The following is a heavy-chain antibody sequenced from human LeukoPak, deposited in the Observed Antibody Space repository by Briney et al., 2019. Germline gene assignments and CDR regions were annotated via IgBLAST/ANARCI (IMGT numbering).Heavy chain of an antibody. D-gene: IGHD2-15*01. CDR2: INPSGGST. CDR3: ASTVLGYCSGGSCPDPCNWFDP. Sequence: ASVKVSCKASGYTFTSYYMHWVQQAPGQGLEWMGIINPSGGSTSYAQKFQGRVTMTRDTSTSTVYMELSSLRSEDTAVYYCASTVLGYCSGGSCPDPCNWFDPWGQGTLVTVSS. CDR1: GYTFTSYY. J-gene: IGHJ5*02. V-gene: IGHV1-46*01.